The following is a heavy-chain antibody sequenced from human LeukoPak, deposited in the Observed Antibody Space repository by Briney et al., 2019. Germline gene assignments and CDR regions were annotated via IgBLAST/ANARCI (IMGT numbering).Heavy chain of an antibody. Sequence: GGSLRLSCAASGFTFSTYTMSWVRQAPGKGLEWVSSISSTSSYIYYADSVKGRFTISRDTAKNSLYLQMNTLRAEDTAVYYCARASRYDSSGYYPYYFDYWDQGTLVTVSS. CDR3: ARASRYDSSGYYPYYFDY. J-gene: IGHJ4*02. CDR1: GFTFSTYT. CDR2: ISSTSSYI. V-gene: IGHV3-21*06. D-gene: IGHD3-22*01.